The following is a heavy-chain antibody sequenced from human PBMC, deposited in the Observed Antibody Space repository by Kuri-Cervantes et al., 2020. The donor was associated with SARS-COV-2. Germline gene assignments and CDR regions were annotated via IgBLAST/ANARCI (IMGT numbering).Heavy chain of an antibody. Sequence: ESLKISCAVYGGSFSGYYWGWIRQPPGKGLEWIGSIYHSGSTYYNPSLKSRVTISVDTSKNQFSLKLSSVTAAGTAVYYCARGFNSAVAGTYWFDPWGQGTLVTVSS. CDR2: IYHSGST. V-gene: IGHV4-38-2*01. D-gene: IGHD6-19*01. J-gene: IGHJ5*02. CDR3: ARGFNSAVAGTYWFDP. CDR1: GGSFSGYY.